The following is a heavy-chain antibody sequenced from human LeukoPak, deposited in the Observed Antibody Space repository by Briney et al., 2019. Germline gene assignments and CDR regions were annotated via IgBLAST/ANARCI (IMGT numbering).Heavy chain of an antibody. CDR1: GGSISSSSYY. Sequence: PSETLSLTCTVSGGSISSSSYYWGWIRQPPGKGLEWIGSIYYSGSTYYNPSLKSRVTISVDTSKNQFSLQLSSVTAADTAVYYCARLMITFGGVIVIPKFQSSEITDYWGQGTLVTVSS. CDR3: ARLMITFGGVIVIPKFQSSEITDY. CDR2: IYYSGST. J-gene: IGHJ4*02. V-gene: IGHV4-39*01. D-gene: IGHD3-16*02.